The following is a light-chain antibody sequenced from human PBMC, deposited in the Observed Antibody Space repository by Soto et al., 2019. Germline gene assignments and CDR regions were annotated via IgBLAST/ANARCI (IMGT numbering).Light chain of an antibody. CDR3: QHYGTSPWT. V-gene: IGKV3-20*01. J-gene: IGKJ1*01. Sequence: ETVLTQSPGTLSLSPGERATLSCRASQSVSSNSLAWFQQKPGQAPRLLIFGASSRATGIPDRFSGSGSGTDFTLTISRLEPEDFAVYYCQHYGTSPWTF. CDR1: QSVSSNS. CDR2: GAS.